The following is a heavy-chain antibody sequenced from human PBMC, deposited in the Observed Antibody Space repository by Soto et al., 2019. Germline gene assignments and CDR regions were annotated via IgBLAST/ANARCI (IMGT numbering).Heavy chain of an antibody. J-gene: IGHJ5*02. V-gene: IGHV4-30-4*01. CDR3: AGLMYSQIVSDPADPASHWFAP. Sequence: SETLSLTCTVSGGSMRSDNYFWSWIRQPPGKGLEWIGYIYYSGSAYYNPSLERRITMSVDTSKKQFSLKLTSVTAADTAIYYCAGLMYSQIVSDPADPASHWFAPRCQGPLVT. CDR1: GGSMRSDNYF. D-gene: IGHD2-2*01. CDR2: IYYSGSA.